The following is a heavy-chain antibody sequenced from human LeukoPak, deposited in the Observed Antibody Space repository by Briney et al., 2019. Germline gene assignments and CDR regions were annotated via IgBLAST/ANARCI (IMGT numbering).Heavy chain of an antibody. V-gene: IGHV3-21*01. CDR2: TSGNSFWI. CDR1: GFTFSSYS. CDR3: ARKVPSAQSDF. Sequence: PGGSLRLSCAVSGFTFSSYSMNWVRQAPGKGLEWVSATSGNSFWIYYADSVKGRFTISRDNAKNSLYLQMDSLRADDTAVYYCARKVPSAQSDFWGQGTLITVSS. J-gene: IGHJ4*02.